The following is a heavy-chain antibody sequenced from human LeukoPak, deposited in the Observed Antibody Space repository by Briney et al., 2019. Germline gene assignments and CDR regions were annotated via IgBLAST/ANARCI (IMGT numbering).Heavy chain of an antibody. CDR3: ARAIGLDSDF. CDR1: GFTFSGYW. Sequence: GGSLRLSCAASGFTFSGYWMHWVRQAPGKGLVWVSRINSDGSSTTYADSVKGRFTISRGNAKNTLYLQMNSLRAEDTAMYYCARAIGLDSDFWGQGTLVTVSS. D-gene: IGHD2/OR15-2a*01. J-gene: IGHJ4*02. CDR2: INSDGSST. V-gene: IGHV3-74*01.